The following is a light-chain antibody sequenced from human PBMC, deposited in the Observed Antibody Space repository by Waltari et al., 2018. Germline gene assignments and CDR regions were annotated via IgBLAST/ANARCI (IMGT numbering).Light chain of an antibody. CDR3: QQANTNTFPPT. CDR2: AAS. J-gene: IGKJ1*01. CDR1: QGISSW. Sequence: DIQMTQSPSSVSASVGDRVTLSCRASQGISSWLAWYQQKPGKAPKLPIYAASSLQSEVPSRFSGSGSGTHFTLTISSLQPEDFATYYCQQANTNTFPPTFGQGTKVEIK. V-gene: IGKV1-12*02.